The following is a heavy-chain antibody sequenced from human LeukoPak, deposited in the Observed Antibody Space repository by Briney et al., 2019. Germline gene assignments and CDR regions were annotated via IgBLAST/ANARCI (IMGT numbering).Heavy chain of an antibody. CDR2: INPNSGGT. D-gene: IGHD2-21*02. Sequence: ASVKVSCKASGYTFIGYYMHWVRQAPGQGLEWIGWINPNSGGTSYAQKFQGRVTMTGDTSISTAYMDLSKLRSDDTAVYYCARVGAGDCCFFNYWGQGTLVTVSS. CDR1: GYTFIGYY. J-gene: IGHJ4*02. CDR3: ARVGAGDCCFFNY. V-gene: IGHV1-2*02.